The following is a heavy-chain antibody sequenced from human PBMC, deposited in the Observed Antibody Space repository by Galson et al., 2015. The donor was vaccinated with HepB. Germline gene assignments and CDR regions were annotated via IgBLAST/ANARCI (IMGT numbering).Heavy chain of an antibody. Sequence: SLRLSCVASGFTFSAYGVHWVRQAPGKGLEWVAVIWHDGRSKYYAESVRGRFTISRDNSKNTLYLQMNSLRAEDTAVYYCARDREEAVAAWSYRHMDAWGKGTTVSVSS. D-gene: IGHD6-19*01. J-gene: IGHJ6*03. CDR3: ARDREEAVAAWSYRHMDA. V-gene: IGHV3-33*01. CDR2: IWHDGRSK. CDR1: GFTFSAYG.